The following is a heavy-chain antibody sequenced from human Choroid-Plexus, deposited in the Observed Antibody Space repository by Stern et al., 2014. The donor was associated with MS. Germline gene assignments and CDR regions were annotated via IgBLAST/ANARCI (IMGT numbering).Heavy chain of an antibody. CDR1: GFTFGSCA. D-gene: IGHD2/OR15-2a*01. CDR2: VSYDGSNK. CDR3: AKDRQYLTYFFDH. Sequence: VQLVEYGGGVVHPGRPLRLSCVASGFTFGSCAMHWVRQAPGKGLEWVAGVSYDGSNKYYADSVKGRFTISRDNSQNTLYMQMSSLRPEDTAVYYCAKDRQYLTYFFDHWGQGSLVTVSS. V-gene: IGHV3-30*18. J-gene: IGHJ5*02.